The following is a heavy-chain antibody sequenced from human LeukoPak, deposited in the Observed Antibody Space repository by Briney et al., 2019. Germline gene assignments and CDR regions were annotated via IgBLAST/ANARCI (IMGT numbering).Heavy chain of an antibody. CDR3: ARDGPYYYDSSPFDY. J-gene: IGHJ4*02. CDR2: ISSSSSYI. Sequence: GGSLRLSCAASGFTFSSYSLNWVRQAPGKGLESVSSISSSSSYIYYADSVKGRFTISRDNAKNSLYLQMNSLRAEDTAVYYCARDGPYYYDSSPFDYWGQGTLVTVSS. CDR1: GFTFSSYS. D-gene: IGHD3-22*01. V-gene: IGHV3-21*01.